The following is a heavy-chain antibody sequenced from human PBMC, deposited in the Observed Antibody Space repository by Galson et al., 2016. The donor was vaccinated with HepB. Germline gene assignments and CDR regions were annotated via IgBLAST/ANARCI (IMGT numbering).Heavy chain of an antibody. Sequence: SLRLSCAASGFTFSTYAMHSVRQAPGRGLEWASTISSSGGSTNYADSVKGRFTISRDNSNNTLFLQMNSLSAEDTAIYYCVKSRQQLIIYYVNPWGQGTLVTVSS. V-gene: IGHV3-23*01. CDR2: ISSSGGST. CDR1: GFTFSTYA. CDR3: VKSRQQLIIYYVNP. J-gene: IGHJ5*02. D-gene: IGHD6-13*01.